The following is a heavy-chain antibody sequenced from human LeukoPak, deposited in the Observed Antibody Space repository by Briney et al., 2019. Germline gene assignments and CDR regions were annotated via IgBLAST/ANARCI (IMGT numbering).Heavy chain of an antibody. D-gene: IGHD3-16*01. CDR1: GFIFQPCA. Sequence: GGSLRLFHGVSGFIFQPCALMGARQAPGKGLEWVSSITGNGGRTYYADFVKGRFTISRDNSKNTLYLQMNSLRAEDTAVYYCAKSPGDSWFDPWGQGTLVTVSS. V-gene: IGHV3-23*01. J-gene: IGHJ5*02. CDR3: AKSPGDSWFDP. CDR2: ITGNGGRT.